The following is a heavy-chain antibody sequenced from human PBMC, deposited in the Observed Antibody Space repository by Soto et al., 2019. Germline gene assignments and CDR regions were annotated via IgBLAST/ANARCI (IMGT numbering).Heavy chain of an antibody. Sequence: QVQLVQSGAEVTKPGSSVKVSCKASGGTFSSYAISWVRQAPGQGLEWMGGIIPIFGTANYAQKFQGRVTITADESTSTAYMELSSLRSEDTAVYYCAIMIRGYSYGGPDFDYWGQGTLVTVSS. V-gene: IGHV1-69*01. CDR1: GGTFSSYA. CDR2: IIPIFGTA. CDR3: AIMIRGYSYGGPDFDY. D-gene: IGHD5-18*01. J-gene: IGHJ4*02.